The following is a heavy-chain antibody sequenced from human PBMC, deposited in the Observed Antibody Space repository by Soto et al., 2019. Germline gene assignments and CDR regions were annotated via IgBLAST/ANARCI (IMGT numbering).Heavy chain of an antibody. V-gene: IGHV1-69*13. CDR1: GGTFGSHG. J-gene: IGHJ4*02. Sequence: GASVKASCKASGGTFGSHGIAGVRQAPGQGLEWMGGLIAMLGTPTYARKVRGRATITADESLTSSYLELRSLRSEDTAVYFCARGAMANFDYWGQGTVVTVSS. CDR2: LIAMLGTP. CDR3: ARGAMANFDY. D-gene: IGHD5-18*01.